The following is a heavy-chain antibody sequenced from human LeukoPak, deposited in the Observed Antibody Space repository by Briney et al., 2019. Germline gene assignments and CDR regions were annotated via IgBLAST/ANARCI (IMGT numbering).Heavy chain of an antibody. CDR2: IYHSGST. CDR3: ARERVPAAIDY. CDR1: GYSISSGYY. D-gene: IGHD2-2*01. V-gene: IGHV4-38-2*02. J-gene: IGHJ4*02. Sequence: SETLSLTCTVSGYSISSGYYWGWIRQPPGKGLEWIGSIYHSGSTYYNPSLKSRVTISVDTSKNQFSLKLSSVTAADTAVYYCARERVPAAIDYWGQGTLVTVSP.